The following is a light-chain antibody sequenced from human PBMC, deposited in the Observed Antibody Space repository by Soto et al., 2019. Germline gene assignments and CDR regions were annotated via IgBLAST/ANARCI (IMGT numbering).Light chain of an antibody. CDR2: EVY. J-gene: IGLJ2*01. V-gene: IGLV2-8*01. Sequence: QSALTQPPSASGSPGQSVTSSCTGTSSDVGGYNYVSWYQHHPDKAPKLIIYEVYKRPSGVPDRFSGSKSGNTASLTVSGLQAEDEAEYYCSSYAASDSFVVFGGGTKVTVL. CDR1: SSDVGGYNY. CDR3: SSYAASDSFVV.